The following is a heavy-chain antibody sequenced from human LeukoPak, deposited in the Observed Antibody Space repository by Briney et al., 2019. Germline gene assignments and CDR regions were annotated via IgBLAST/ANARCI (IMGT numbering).Heavy chain of an antibody. J-gene: IGHJ4*02. Sequence: PGGSLRLSCAASGFTFSTYWVHWVRQAPGKGLVWVSRINPDGSRTDYADSVKGRFPISRDNAKNTLYLQMNSLRAEDTAVYFCARDRRGNRDYWGQGTLVTVSS. D-gene: IGHD4-23*01. V-gene: IGHV3-74*01. CDR3: ARDRRGNRDY. CDR2: INPDGSRT. CDR1: GFTFSTYW.